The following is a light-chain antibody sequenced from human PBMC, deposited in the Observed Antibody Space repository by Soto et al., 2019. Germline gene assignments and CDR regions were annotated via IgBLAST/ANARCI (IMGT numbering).Light chain of an antibody. CDR3: QKYDSAPT. CDR2: AAS. CDR1: QGISNA. J-gene: IGKJ1*01. V-gene: IGKV1-27*01. Sequence: DIQMTQSPSSLSASVGDRVTITCRASQGISNALAWYQQRPGKVPKLLMYAASTLQSGVPSRFSGSGSGTDFTLTISSLQPEDVATYYCQKYDSAPTFGQGTKVAIK.